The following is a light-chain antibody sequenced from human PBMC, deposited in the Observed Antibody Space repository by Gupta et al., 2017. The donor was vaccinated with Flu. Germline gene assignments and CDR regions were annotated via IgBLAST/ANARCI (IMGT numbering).Light chain of an antibody. V-gene: IGKV1-39*01. Sequence: GDRVTITCRASQTVGDYLSWFQQKPGEAPHLLIYAASSLQTGVPSRFSGSGSGTEFTLTISSLQPEDFATYYCQQCHSHPLTFGPGTKVELK. CDR2: AAS. CDR1: QTVGDY. J-gene: IGKJ3*01. CDR3: QQCHSHPLT.